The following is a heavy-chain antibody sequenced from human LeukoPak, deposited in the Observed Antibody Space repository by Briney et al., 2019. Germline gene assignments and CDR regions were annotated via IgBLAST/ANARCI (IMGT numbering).Heavy chain of an antibody. CDR1: GFXFSHFA. J-gene: IGHJ4*02. D-gene: IGHD3-10*01. CDR2: ISYDGKKN. Sequence: GGSLRLSCAASGFXFSHFAIHWVRQAPGKGLEWVAFISYDGKKNYYADSVKGRFTLTRDDCANTLSLQMNSLRAEDTAVYYCVRGSKIRGVIPEGEFDYWGQGTLVTVSS. V-gene: IGHV3-30*03. CDR3: VRGSKIRGVIPEGEFDY.